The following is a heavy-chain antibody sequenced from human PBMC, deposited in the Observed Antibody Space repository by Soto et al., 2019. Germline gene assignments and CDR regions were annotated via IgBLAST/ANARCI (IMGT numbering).Heavy chain of an antibody. V-gene: IGHV4-39*07. D-gene: IGHD6-19*01. J-gene: IGHJ3*02. CDR1: GGSISSSSYY. CDR3: ARGVAVAGRDAFDI. Sequence: SETLSLTCTVSGGSISSSSYYWGWIRQPPGKGLEWIGRIYYSGSTYYNPSLKSRVTISVDTSKNQFSLKLSSVTAADTAVYYCARGVAVAGRDAFDIWGQGTMVTVSS. CDR2: IYYSGST.